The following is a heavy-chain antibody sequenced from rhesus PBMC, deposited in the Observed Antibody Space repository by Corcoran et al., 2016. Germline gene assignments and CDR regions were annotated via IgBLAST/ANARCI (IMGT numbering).Heavy chain of an antibody. Sequence: EVQLVQSGAEVKKPGASVKISCKASGYTFTDYYLHWVRQAPGKGIEWMGRFDPEDGESIHAQKFQDRVTITANTYTHTAYMELSCLRSEDTAVYYFARGVGYSYSFDYWGQGVLVTVSS. CDR2: FDPEDGES. CDR3: ARGVGYSYSFDY. D-gene: IGHD5-12*01. J-gene: IGHJ4*01. CDR1: GYTFTDYY. V-gene: IGHV1-111*02.